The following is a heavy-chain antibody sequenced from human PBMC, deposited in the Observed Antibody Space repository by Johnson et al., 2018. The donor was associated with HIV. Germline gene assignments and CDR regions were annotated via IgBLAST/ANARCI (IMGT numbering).Heavy chain of an antibody. CDR1: GFTFSDHY. V-gene: IGHV3-11*04. D-gene: IGHD1-26*01. Sequence: QVQLVESGGGLVQPGGSLRLSCAVSGFTFSDHYIDWVRQAPGKGLEWVSYISSSGSTIYYTDSVKGRFTISRDNAESSLHLQMNSLRADDTAVYYCVRLHSGTGAFDIWGQGTMVSVSS. CDR2: ISSSGSTI. J-gene: IGHJ3*02. CDR3: VRLHSGTGAFDI.